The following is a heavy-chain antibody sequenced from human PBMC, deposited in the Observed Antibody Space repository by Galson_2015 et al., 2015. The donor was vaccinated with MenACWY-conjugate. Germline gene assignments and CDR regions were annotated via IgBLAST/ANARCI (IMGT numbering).Heavy chain of an antibody. V-gene: IGHV1-69*13. Sequence: SVKVSCKASGGTFSSYAISWVRQAPGQGLEWMGGIIPIFGTANYAQKFQGRVTITADESTSTAYMELRSLRSDDTAVYYCARTVGLVAGPTSGLDWFDPWGQGTLVTVSS. D-gene: IGHD6-19*01. CDR1: GGTFSSYA. CDR3: ARTVGLVAGPTSGLDWFDP. J-gene: IGHJ5*02. CDR2: IIPIFGTA.